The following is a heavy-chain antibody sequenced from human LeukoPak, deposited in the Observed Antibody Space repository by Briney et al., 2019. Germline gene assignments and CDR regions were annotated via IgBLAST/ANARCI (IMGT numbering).Heavy chain of an antibody. J-gene: IGHJ4*02. CDR2: IYYSGST. D-gene: IGHD3-22*01. CDR1: GDFITAYY. Sequence: PSGTLSLTCTVSGDFITAYYWSWIRQPPGKGLEWIGYIYYSGSTNYNPSLKSRVTISVDTSKNHFSLKLSSVTAADTAVYYCARVTGYIVEDYFDYWGQGTLVTVSS. CDR3: ARVTGYIVEDYFDY. V-gene: IGHV4-59*01.